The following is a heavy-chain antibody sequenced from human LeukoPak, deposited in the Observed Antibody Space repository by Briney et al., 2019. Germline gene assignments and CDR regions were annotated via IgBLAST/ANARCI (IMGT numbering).Heavy chain of an antibody. CDR1: GFTFSTYW. CDR3: ARGDKFSGDY. V-gene: IGHV3-7*04. CDR2: IHEDGNEK. J-gene: IGHJ4*02. D-gene: IGHD2-15*01. Sequence: GSLRLSCAASGFTFSTYWMSGVRQAPGKGLEWVANIHEDGNEKYYVDSVKGRFTISRDNAKNSLYLQMNSLRAEDTAVYYCARGDKFSGDYWGQGTLVTVSS.